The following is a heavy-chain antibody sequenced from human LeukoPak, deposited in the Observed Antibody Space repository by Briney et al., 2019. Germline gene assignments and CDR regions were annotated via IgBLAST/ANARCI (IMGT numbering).Heavy chain of an antibody. CDR3: ARDMPIVCGGDCYSDY. Sequence: GGSLRLSCAASGFTFSSYAVHWVRQAPGKGLEWVSYISSSGSTIYYADSVKGRFTISRDNAKNSLYLQMNSLRAEDTAVYYCARDMPIVCGGDCYSDYWGQGTLVTVSS. CDR2: ISSSGSTI. CDR1: GFTFSSYA. D-gene: IGHD2-21*02. J-gene: IGHJ4*02. V-gene: IGHV3-48*04.